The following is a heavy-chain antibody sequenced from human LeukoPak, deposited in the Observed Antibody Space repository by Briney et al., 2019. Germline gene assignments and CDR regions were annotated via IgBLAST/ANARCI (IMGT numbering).Heavy chain of an antibody. V-gene: IGHV3-21*01. CDR1: GFTFSSYS. CDR2: ISSSSSYI. D-gene: IGHD3-22*01. J-gene: IGHJ2*01. Sequence: PGGSLRLSCAASGFTFSSYSMNWVRQAPGKGLEWVSSISSSSSYIYYADSVKGRFTISRDNAKNSLYLQMNGLRAEDTAVYYCARYRHYYDSSGYMNWYFDLWGRGTLVTVSS. CDR3: ARYRHYYDSSGYMNWYFDL.